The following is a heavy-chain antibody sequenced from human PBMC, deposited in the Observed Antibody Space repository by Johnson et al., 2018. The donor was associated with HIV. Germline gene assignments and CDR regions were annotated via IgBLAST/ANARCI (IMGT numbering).Heavy chain of an antibody. V-gene: IGHV3-9*01. CDR3: TTAPSNWGNAFDI. D-gene: IGHD7-27*01. CDR2: ISWNSGSI. J-gene: IGHJ3*02. Sequence: VQLVESGGGLVQPGRSLRLSCAASGFTFDDYAMHWVRQAPGKGLEWVSGISWNSGSIGYVDSVKGRFTISRDNAKNSLYLQMNSLKTEDTAVYYCTTAPSNWGNAFDIWGQGTMVTVSS. CDR1: GFTFDDYA.